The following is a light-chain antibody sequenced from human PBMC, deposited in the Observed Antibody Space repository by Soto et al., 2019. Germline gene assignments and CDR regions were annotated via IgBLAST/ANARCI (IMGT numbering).Light chain of an antibody. Sequence: QSALTQPASVSGSPGQSITISCIGTSSGVGNYNLVSWYQQHPGKAPKLIISEDSKRPSGVSNRFSGSKSDNTASLTISGLQAEDEADYYCCSYAGSSTYVFGTGTKLTVL. CDR1: SSGVGNYNL. CDR3: CSYAGSSTYV. J-gene: IGLJ1*01. CDR2: EDS. V-gene: IGLV2-23*01.